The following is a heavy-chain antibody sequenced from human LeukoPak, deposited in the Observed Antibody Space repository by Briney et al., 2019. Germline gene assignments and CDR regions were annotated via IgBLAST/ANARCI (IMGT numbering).Heavy chain of an antibody. D-gene: IGHD6-13*01. CDR3: ARASVAAAGTRYFLH. Sequence: ASVKVSCKASGYTFTTYGISWVRQGPGQGLEWMAWISAYSGHTNYAQKFQGRVTMTTDTSTSTAYMELGSLRSDDTAVYYCARASVAAAGTRYFLHWGQGTLVTVSS. J-gene: IGHJ1*01. CDR2: ISAYSGHT. V-gene: IGHV1-18*01. CDR1: GYTFTTYG.